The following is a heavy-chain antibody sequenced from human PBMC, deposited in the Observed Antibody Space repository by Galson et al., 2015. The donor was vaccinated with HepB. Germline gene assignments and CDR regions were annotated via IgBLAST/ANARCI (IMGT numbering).Heavy chain of an antibody. V-gene: IGHV3-11*06. CDR2: ISGGSTYT. CDR1: GFTFSDFY. Sequence: SLRLSCAASGFTFSDFYISWIRQAPGKGLEWVSYISGGSTYTNYAASVKGRFTISRDNAKNSVFLQMNSLRAEDTAVYYCARLRDYDAFDIWGQGTMVTVSS. J-gene: IGHJ3*02. D-gene: IGHD4-17*01. CDR3: ARLRDYDAFDI.